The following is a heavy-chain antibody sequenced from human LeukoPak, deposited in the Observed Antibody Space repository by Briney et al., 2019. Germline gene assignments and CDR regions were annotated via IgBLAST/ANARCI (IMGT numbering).Heavy chain of an antibody. CDR3: AKAQAIYGHNWFDP. CDR2: ISGSGTTT. V-gene: IGHV3-23*01. Sequence: PGGSLRLSCAASGFTFSNYAMNWVRQAPGKGLEWVLFISGSGTTTQYADSVKGRFTISSDNSKNTLYLQMNSLRAEDTAVYYCAKAQAIYGHNWFDPWGQGTLVTVSS. D-gene: IGHD3-10*01. J-gene: IGHJ5*02. CDR1: GFTFSNYA.